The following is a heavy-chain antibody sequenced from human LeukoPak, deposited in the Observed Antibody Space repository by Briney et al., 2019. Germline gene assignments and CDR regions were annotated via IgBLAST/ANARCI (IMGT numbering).Heavy chain of an antibody. V-gene: IGHV3-53*01. CDR1: GFTFNNYI. CDR2: IYSGGST. J-gene: IGHJ6*03. CDR3: ARNLYYYYYMDV. Sequence: GGSLRLSCAASGFTFNNYIMNWVRQAPGKGLEWVSVIYSGGSTYYADSVKGRFTISRDNSKNTLYLQMNSLRAEDTAVYYCARNLYYYYYMDVWGKGTTVTVSS.